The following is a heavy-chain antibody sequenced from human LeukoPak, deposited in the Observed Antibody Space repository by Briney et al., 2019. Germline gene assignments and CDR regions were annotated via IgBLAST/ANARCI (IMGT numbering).Heavy chain of an antibody. D-gene: IGHD3-3*01. Sequence: GGSLRLSCAASGFTFSSYAMSWVRQAPGKGLEWVSAISGSGGSTYYADSVKGRFTIPRDNSKNTLYLQMNSLRAEDTAVYYCAKSFGVVTEPFDYWGQGTLVTVSS. CDR1: GFTFSSYA. CDR3: AKSFGVVTEPFDY. J-gene: IGHJ4*02. CDR2: ISGSGGST. V-gene: IGHV3-23*01.